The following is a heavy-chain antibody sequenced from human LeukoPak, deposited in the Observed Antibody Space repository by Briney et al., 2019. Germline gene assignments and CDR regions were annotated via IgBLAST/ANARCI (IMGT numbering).Heavy chain of an antibody. CDR1: GYTFTSYA. J-gene: IGHJ4*02. Sequence: ASVKVSCKASGYTFTSYAMNWARQAPGQGLEWMGWINTNTGNPTYAQGFTGRSVFSLDTSVSTAYLQISSLKAEDTAVYYCARYPPGPIWFGEFRYYFDYWGQGTLVTVSS. CDR2: INTNTGNP. CDR3: ARYPPGPIWFGEFRYYFDY. V-gene: IGHV7-4-1*02. D-gene: IGHD3-10*01.